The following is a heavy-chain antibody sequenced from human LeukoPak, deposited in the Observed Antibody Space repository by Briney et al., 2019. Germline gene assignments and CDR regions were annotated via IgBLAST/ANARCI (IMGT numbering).Heavy chain of an antibody. CDR3: IRGYDSLGTTHPLFAY. CDR2: ISMDGSTI. V-gene: IGHV3-74*01. CDR1: GFTFSRYW. Sequence: GGSLRLSCAASGFTFSRYWMQWVRQAPGEGLEWVSRISMDGSTINYADSVKGRFTISRDDAKNMVYLQMNSLTVEDTAVYYCIRGYDSLGTTHPLFAYWGQGSLVTVSS. J-gene: IGHJ4*02. D-gene: IGHD1-7*01.